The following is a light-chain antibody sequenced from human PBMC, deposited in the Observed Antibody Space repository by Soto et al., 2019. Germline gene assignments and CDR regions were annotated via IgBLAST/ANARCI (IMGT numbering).Light chain of an antibody. CDR3: SSYSSTSTPWV. CDR1: SSDVGTYNF. CDR2: EVS. Sequence: QSALTQPASVSGSPGQSITISCTGTSSDVGTYNFVSWYQQHPGKAPKLMIYEVSSGPSGVSNRFSGSKSGNTASLTISGLQAEDEADYYCSSYSSTSTPWVFGGGTKLTVL. J-gene: IGLJ3*02. V-gene: IGLV2-14*01.